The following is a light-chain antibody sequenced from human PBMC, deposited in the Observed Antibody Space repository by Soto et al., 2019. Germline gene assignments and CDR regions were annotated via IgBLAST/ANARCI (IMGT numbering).Light chain of an antibody. CDR2: AAS. CDR1: QSISSY. Sequence: DIQITQSPSSLSASVGDRVTITCRASQSISSYLNWYQQKPGKAPKLLIYAASSLQSGVPSRFSGSGSGTDFTLTISSLQPEDFATYYCQQSYSTLLGFGPGTKVDIK. V-gene: IGKV1-39*01. J-gene: IGKJ3*01. CDR3: QQSYSTLLG.